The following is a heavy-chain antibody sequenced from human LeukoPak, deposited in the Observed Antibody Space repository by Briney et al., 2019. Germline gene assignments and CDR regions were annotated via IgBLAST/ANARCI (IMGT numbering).Heavy chain of an antibody. CDR3: ARFRSSTCWSEGYGMDV. Sequence: GESLKISCKGSEYSFTSYWIGWVRQMPGKGLEWMGIIYPGDSDTRYSPSSQGQVTISADKSISTAYLQWSSLKASDTAMYYCARFRSSTCWSEGYGMDVWGQGTTVTVSS. CDR1: EYSFTSYW. J-gene: IGHJ6*02. CDR2: IYPGDSDT. V-gene: IGHV5-51*01. D-gene: IGHD2-2*01.